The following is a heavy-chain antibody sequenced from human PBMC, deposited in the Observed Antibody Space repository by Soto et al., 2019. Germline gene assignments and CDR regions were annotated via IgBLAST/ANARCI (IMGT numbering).Heavy chain of an antibody. Sequence: QVQLVESGGGVVQPERSLRLSCAASRFNFSNYGMHWVRQAPGKGLEGVAGISFDGNKKLHADSVKGRFTVSRDKWRDTLYLPMNSLRLDGTAVYFCATSINTGSPSGLDYWGQGVLVTVSS. CDR3: ATSINTGSPSGLDY. CDR2: ISFDGNKK. D-gene: IGHD1-26*01. CDR1: RFNFSNYG. V-gene: IGHV3-30*03. J-gene: IGHJ4*02.